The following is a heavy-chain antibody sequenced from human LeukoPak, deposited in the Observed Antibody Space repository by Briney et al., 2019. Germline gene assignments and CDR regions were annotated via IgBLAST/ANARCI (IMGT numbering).Heavy chain of an antibody. V-gene: IGHV1-69*13. CDR1: GGTFSSNA. CDR2: IIPIFGTA. J-gene: IGHJ4*02. Sequence: GASVKISCKASGGTFSSNAISCVRQAPGQGLEWMGGIIPIFGTANYAQKFQGRVTITADESTSTAYMELSSLRSEDTAVYYCAGGGKVVRGVYFDYWGQGTLVTASS. CDR3: AGGGKVVRGVYFDY. D-gene: IGHD3-10*01.